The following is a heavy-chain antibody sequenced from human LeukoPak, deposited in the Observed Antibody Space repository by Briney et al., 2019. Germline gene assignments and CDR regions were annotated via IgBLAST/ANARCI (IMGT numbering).Heavy chain of an antibody. V-gene: IGHV1-24*01. CDR3: ATGDWGGSYVFDY. CDR2: FDPEDGET. CDR1: GYTLTELS. D-gene: IGHD1-26*01. Sequence: GASAKVSCKVSGYTLTELSMHWVRQAPGKGLEWMGGFDPEDGETIYAQKFQGRVTMTEDTSTDTAYMELSSLRSEDTAVYYCATGDWGGSYVFDYWGQGTLVTVSS. J-gene: IGHJ4*02.